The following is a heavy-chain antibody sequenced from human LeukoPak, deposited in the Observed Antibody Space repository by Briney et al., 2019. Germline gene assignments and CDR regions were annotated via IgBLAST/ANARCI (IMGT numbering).Heavy chain of an antibody. J-gene: IGHJ5*01. CDR3: ASVEWFDY. CDR1: GFTFSSYG. CDR2: IWYDGSNK. D-gene: IGHD2-21*01. Sequence: SGGSLRLSCAASGFTFSSYGMHWVRQAPGKGLEWVAIIWYDGSNKYYADSVKGRFTISRDNAKNSLYLQMNSLRAEDTAVYYCASVEWFDYWGQGTLVTVSS. V-gene: IGHV3-33*03.